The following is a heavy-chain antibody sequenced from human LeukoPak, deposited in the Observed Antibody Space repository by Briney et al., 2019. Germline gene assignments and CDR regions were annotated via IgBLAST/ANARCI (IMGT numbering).Heavy chain of an antibody. V-gene: IGHV4-34*01. D-gene: IGHD6-19*01. CDR3: ASGSVAGNYYFDY. CDR2: INHSGST. J-gene: IGHJ4*02. CDR1: GGSFSGYY. Sequence: KPSETLSLTCAVYGGSFSGYYWSWIRQPPGKGLEWIGEINHSGSTNYNPSLKSRVTISVDTSKNQSSLKLSSVTAADTAVYYCASGSVAGNYYFDYWGQGTLVTVSS.